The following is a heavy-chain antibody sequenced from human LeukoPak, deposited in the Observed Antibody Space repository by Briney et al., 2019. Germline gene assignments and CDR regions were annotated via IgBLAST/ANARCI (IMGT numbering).Heavy chain of an antibody. J-gene: IGHJ4*02. Sequence: ASVKVSCKVSGYTFTGYYMHWVRQAPGQGLEWMGRINPNSGGTNYAQKFQGRVTMTRDTSISTAYMELSRLRSDDTAVYYCARGLTIFGVVIVGYWGQGTLVTVSS. CDR3: ARGLTIFGVVIVGY. V-gene: IGHV1-2*06. D-gene: IGHD3-3*01. CDR1: GYTFTGYY. CDR2: INPNSGGT.